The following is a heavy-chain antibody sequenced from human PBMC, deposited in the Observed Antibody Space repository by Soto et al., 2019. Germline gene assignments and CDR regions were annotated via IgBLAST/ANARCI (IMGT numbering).Heavy chain of an antibody. CDR1: GGSITSGDYY. D-gene: IGHD6-13*01. Sequence: PSETLSLTCSVSGGSITSGDYYWSWIRQPPGKGLEWIGYIYNSGSTSYNPSLKSRLTISIDTSRNQFSLKLSSVTAADTAVYYCAREVYSSTWSLTWFDPWGQGTLVTVSS. J-gene: IGHJ5*02. V-gene: IGHV4-30-4*01. CDR3: AREVYSSTWSLTWFDP. CDR2: IYNSGST.